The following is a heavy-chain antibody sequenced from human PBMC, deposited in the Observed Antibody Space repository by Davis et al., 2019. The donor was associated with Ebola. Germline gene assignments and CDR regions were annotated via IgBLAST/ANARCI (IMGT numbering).Heavy chain of an antibody. D-gene: IGHD3-22*01. CDR2: INHSGST. Sequence: SETLSLTCTVSGGSISSYYWSWIRQPPGKGLEWIGEINHSGSTNYNPSLKSRVTISVDTSKNQSSLQLNSVTPEDTAVYYCARGLHLYYYDSSGYFGVYYFDYWGQGTLVTVSS. CDR1: GGSISSYY. J-gene: IGHJ4*02. CDR3: ARGLHLYYYDSSGYFGVYYFDY. V-gene: IGHV4-34*01.